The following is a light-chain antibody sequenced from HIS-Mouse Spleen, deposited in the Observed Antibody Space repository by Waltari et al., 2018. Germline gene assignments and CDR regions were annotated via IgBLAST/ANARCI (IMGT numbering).Light chain of an antibody. CDR3: SSYTSSSTEV. Sequence: QSALTQPASVSGSPGQSITISCTRTSSDVGGYNYVSWYQQHPGKAPELMIYDVSNRPSGVSNRFSGSKSGNTASLTISGLQAEDEADYYCSSYTSSSTEVFGGGTKLTVL. CDR1: SSDVGGYNY. J-gene: IGLJ2*01. CDR2: DVS. V-gene: IGLV2-14*03.